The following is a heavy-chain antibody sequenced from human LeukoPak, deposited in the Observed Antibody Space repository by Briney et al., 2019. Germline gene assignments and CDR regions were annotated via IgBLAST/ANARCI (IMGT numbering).Heavy chain of an antibody. J-gene: IGHJ4*02. CDR1: GFTVSTYY. CDR2: IYSGGST. Sequence: PGGSLRLSCAASGFTVSTYYMTGVRQAPGKGLECVSVIYSGGSTYYADSVKGRFTVSRDNSKNTLYLQMNSLRAEDTAMYYWADGLGYCTSTTCLLPFDYWGQGTLVTVSS. CDR3: ADGLGYCTSTTCLLPFDY. D-gene: IGHD2-2*01. V-gene: IGHV3-53*01.